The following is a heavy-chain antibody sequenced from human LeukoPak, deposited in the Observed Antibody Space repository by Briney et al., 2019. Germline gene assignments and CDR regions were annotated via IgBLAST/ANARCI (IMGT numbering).Heavy chain of an antibody. V-gene: IGHV1-2*02. CDR3: AKGRRPTGYYYYYMDA. CDR1: GYTFTGYY. Sequence: ASVKVSCKASGYTFTGYYMHWVRQAPGQGLEWMGWINPNSGGTNYAQKFQGRVTMTRDTSISTAYMELSRLRSDDTAVYYCAKGRRPTGYYYYYMDAWGKGTTVTVSS. J-gene: IGHJ6*03. CDR2: INPNSGGT. D-gene: IGHD1-14*01.